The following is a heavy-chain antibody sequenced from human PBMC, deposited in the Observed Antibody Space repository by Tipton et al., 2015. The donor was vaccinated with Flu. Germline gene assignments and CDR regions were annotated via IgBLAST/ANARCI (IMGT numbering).Heavy chain of an antibody. Sequence: TLSLTCTVSGGSLSSYYWSWIRQPAGKGLEWIGRIYTSGSTNYNSSLKSRVTMSVDTSKNQFSLKLTSVTAADGAVYYCALSTTAHREFESWGQGTLVTVSS. CDR2: IYTSGST. V-gene: IGHV4-4*07. CDR3: ALSTTAHREFES. D-gene: IGHD1-1*01. CDR1: GGSLSSYY. J-gene: IGHJ4*02.